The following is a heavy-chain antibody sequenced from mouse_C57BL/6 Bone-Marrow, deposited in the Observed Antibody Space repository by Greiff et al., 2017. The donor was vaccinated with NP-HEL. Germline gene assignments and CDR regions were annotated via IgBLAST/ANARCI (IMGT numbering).Heavy chain of an antibody. V-gene: IGHV1-5*01. CDR1: GYTFTSYW. CDR2: IYPGNSDT. D-gene: IGHD1-1*01. J-gene: IGHJ4*01. CDR3: TITTVVPNYAMDY. Sequence: VQLQQSGTVLARPGASVKMSCKTSGYTFTSYWMHWVKQRPGQGLEWIGAIYPGNSDTSYNQKFKGKAKLTAVTSASTAYMELSSLTNEDSAVYYCTITTVVPNYAMDYWGQGTSVTVSS.